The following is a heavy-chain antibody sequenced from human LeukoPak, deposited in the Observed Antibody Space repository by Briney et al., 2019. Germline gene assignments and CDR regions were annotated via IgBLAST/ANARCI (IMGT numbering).Heavy chain of an antibody. Sequence: SQTLSLTCTVSGGSISSGGYYWSWIRQHPGKGLEWIGYIYYSGSTYYNPSLKSRVTISVDTSKNQFSLKLSSVTAADTAVYYCAGSYYYDSSGYYLAEYFQHWGQGTLVTVSS. CDR3: AGSYYYDSSGYYLAEYFQH. V-gene: IGHV4-31*03. CDR2: IYYSGST. D-gene: IGHD3-22*01. CDR1: GGSISSGGYY. J-gene: IGHJ1*01.